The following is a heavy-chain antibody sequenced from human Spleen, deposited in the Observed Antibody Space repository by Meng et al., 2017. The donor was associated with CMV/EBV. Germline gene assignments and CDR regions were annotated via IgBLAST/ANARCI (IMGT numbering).Heavy chain of an antibody. Sequence: SWFSLSTNAVGVGWIRQPPGKALEWLALIYWGDDKRYSPSLKSRLTITKDTSKNQVVLTMTNMDPVDTATYYCAHRPLITTWYYFDYWGQGTLVTVSS. CDR2: IYWGDDK. CDR3: AHRPLITTWYYFDY. D-gene: IGHD1-14*01. J-gene: IGHJ4*02. CDR1: WFSLSTNAVG. V-gene: IGHV2-5*02.